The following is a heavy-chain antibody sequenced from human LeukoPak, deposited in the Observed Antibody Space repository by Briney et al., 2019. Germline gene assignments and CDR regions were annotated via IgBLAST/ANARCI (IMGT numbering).Heavy chain of an antibody. V-gene: IGHV4-34*01. CDR2: INHSGST. D-gene: IGHD6-13*01. J-gene: IGHJ3*02. Sequence: SETLSLTCAVYGGSFSGYYWSWIRQPPGKGLEWIGEINHSGSTNYNPSLKSRVTISVDTSKNQFSLKLSSVTAADTAVYYCAAGYSSSYDAFDIWGQWTMVTVSS. CDR3: AAGYSSSYDAFDI. CDR1: GGSFSGYY.